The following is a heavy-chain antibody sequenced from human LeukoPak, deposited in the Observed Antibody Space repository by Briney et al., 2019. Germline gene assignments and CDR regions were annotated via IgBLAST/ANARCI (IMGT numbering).Heavy chain of an antibody. CDR3: AKGPEQWLVTFLDY. CDR2: ISGSGGST. D-gene: IGHD6-19*01. V-gene: IGHV3-23*01. CDR1: GFTVSSNY. Sequence: GGSLRLSCAASGFTVSSNYMSWVRQAPGKGLEWVSAISGSGGSTYYADSVKGRFTISRDNSKNTLYLQMNSLRAEDTAVYYCAKGPEQWLVTFLDYWGQGTLVTVSS. J-gene: IGHJ4*02.